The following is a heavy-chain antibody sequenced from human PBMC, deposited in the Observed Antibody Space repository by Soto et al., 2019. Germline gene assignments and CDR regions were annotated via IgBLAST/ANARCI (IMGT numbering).Heavy chain of an antibody. CDR1: GFTFSSYG. V-gene: IGHV3-30*18. CDR2: ISYDGSNK. J-gene: IGHJ4*02. D-gene: IGHD4-17*01. Sequence: QVQLVESGGGVVQPGRSLRLSCAASGFTFSSYGMHWVRQAPGKGLEWVAVISYDGSNKYYADSVKGRFTISRDNSNNTLYLQMNSLRAEDTAVYYCAKGDTVTTVIVLFYWGQGTLVTVSS. CDR3: AKGDTVTTVIVLFY.